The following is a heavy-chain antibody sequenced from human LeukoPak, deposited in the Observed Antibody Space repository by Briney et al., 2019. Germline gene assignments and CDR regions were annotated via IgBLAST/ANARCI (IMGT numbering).Heavy chain of an antibody. CDR1: GGSISSYY. CDR2: IYYSGYT. V-gene: IGHV4-59*12. Sequence: ASETLSLTCTVSGGSISSYYWSWIRQPPGKGLEWIGCIYYSGYTNYKSSLKSRVTISVDTSKNQFSLKLSSVTAADTAVYYCAGGGNPTYWGQGTLVTVSS. CDR3: AGGGNPTY. J-gene: IGHJ4*02. D-gene: IGHD4-23*01.